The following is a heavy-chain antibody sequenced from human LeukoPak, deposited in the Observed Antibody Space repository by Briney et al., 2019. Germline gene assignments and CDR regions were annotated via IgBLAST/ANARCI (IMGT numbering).Heavy chain of an antibody. CDR3: ARAFERFLEWPLLDYYYGMDV. Sequence: ASVKVSCKASGYTFTSYYKHWVRQAPGQGLEWMGIINPSGGSTSYAQKFQGRVTMTRDTSTSTVYMELSSLRSEDTAVYYCARAFERFLEWPLLDYYYGMDVWGQGTTVTVSS. CDR1: GYTFTSYY. V-gene: IGHV1-46*01. CDR2: INPSGGST. D-gene: IGHD3-3*01. J-gene: IGHJ6*02.